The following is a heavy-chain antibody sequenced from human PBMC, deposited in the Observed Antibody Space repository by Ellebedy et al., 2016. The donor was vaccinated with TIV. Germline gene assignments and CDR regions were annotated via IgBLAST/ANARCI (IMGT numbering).Heavy chain of an antibody. Sequence: ASSVKVSCKASGYSLPTYNMNWVRQAPGQGLEWMGWINTHTGNPTYAQGFAGRFVFSLDTSVNTAYLQISSLKAEDGAVYYCTRGDCDGNSCPIMDHWGQGTLLTVSS. J-gene: IGHJ4*02. CDR3: TRGDCDGNSCPIMDH. D-gene: IGHD2-21*01. V-gene: IGHV7-4-1*02. CDR1: GYSLPTYN. CDR2: INTHTGNP.